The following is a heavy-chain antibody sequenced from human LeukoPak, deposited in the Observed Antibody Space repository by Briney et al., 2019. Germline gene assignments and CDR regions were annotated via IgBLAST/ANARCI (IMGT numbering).Heavy chain of an antibody. V-gene: IGHV3-23*01. CDR2: ISGSGGST. CDR1: GFTFSNAW. CDR3: AKAPDIVVVPAAAYCDY. J-gene: IGHJ4*02. Sequence: GGSLRLSCAASGFTFSNAWMSWVRQAPGKGLEWVSAISGSGGSTYYADSVKGRFTISRDNSKNTLYLQMNSLRAEDTAVYYCAKAPDIVVVPAAAYCDYWGQGTLVTVSS. D-gene: IGHD2-2*01.